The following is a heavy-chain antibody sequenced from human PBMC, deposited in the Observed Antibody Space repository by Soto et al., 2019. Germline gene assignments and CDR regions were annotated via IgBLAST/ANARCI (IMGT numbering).Heavy chain of an antibody. CDR2: IYYDGST. V-gene: IGHV4-31*02. D-gene: IGHD7-27*01. CDR3: AGFSHWANLFDF. Sequence: PSETLYLACTVSSGSVNSGGYYWNWIGQHPGKDLEWIGYIYYDGSTYYNPSLQTRINISADTSKNQFSLKLTSVTAADTAVYYCAGFSHWANLFDFWGQGALVPV. CDR1: SGSVNSGGYY. J-gene: IGHJ4*02.